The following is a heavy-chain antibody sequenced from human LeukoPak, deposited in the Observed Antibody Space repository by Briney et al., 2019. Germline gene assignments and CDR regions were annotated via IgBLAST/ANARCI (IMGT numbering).Heavy chain of an antibody. J-gene: IGHJ4*02. CDR1: GFTFYMYA. CDR3: ARDPGYEFDY. CDR2: ISSSSTYI. Sequence: GGSLRLSCQASGFTFYMYAMSWVRQAPGKGLEWVSTISSSSTYIYYADSVKGRFTISRDNAKNSLYLQMNSLRAEDTAVYYCARDPGYEFDYWGQGTLVTVSS. V-gene: IGHV3-21*01. D-gene: IGHD2-15*01.